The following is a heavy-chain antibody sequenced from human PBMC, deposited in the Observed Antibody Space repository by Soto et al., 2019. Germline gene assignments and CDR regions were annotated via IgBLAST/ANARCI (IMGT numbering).Heavy chain of an antibody. V-gene: IGHV1-18*04. Sequence: QIQLVQSGAEVKKPGASVKVSCKASGYMFSHDGINWVRQAPGQGLEWVAWISGYNGNTNYAQKFQGRVTMIMDSSTNTAYMELRSLTSDDTAVYYCARDLLPMTGTSNDAFDIWGQGTMVTVSS. J-gene: IGHJ3*02. CDR3: ARDLLPMTGTSNDAFDI. CDR1: GYMFSHDG. CDR2: ISGYNGNT. D-gene: IGHD1-1*01.